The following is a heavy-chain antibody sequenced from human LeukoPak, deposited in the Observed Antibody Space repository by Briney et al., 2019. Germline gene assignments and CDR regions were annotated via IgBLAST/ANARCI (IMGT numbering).Heavy chain of an antibody. Sequence: ASVKVSCKASGYTFTSHYMHWVRHAPGQGLELMGWINPNSGGTNYAQKFQGRVTMTRDTSISTAYMELSRLRSDDTAVYFCARASGDGNFDYWGQGTLVTVSS. CDR3: ARASGDGNFDY. CDR2: INPNSGGT. V-gene: IGHV1-2*02. D-gene: IGHD1-14*01. CDR1: GYTFTSHY. J-gene: IGHJ4*02.